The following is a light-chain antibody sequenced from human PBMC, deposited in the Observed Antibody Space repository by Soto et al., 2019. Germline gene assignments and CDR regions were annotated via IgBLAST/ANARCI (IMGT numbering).Light chain of an antibody. CDR1: QSISSY. V-gene: IGKV1-39*01. J-gene: IGKJ3*01. CDR3: QQSYSTPYT. Sequence: DIQMTQSPSSLSASLGDRVTITCRASQSISSYLNWYQQKPGKAPKLLIYAASSLQSGVHSRFSGSGSGTDFTLTISSLQPEDFATYYCQQSYSTPYTFGPGTKVDI. CDR2: AAS.